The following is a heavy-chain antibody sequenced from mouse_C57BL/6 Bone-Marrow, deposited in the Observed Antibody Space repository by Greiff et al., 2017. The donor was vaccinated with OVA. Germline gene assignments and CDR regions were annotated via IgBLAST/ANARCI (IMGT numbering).Heavy chain of an antibody. D-gene: IGHD2-10*02. Sequence: EVKVVESGEGLVKPGGSLKLSCAASGFTFSSYAMSWVRQTPETRLEWVAYISSGGDYLYSADTVKGRFTISRDNARNTLYLQMSSLKSEDTAMYYCTRDLDLEGFAYWGQGTLVTVSA. V-gene: IGHV5-9-1*02. J-gene: IGHJ3*01. CDR2: ISSGGDYL. CDR1: GFTFSSYA. CDR3: TRDLDLEGFAY.